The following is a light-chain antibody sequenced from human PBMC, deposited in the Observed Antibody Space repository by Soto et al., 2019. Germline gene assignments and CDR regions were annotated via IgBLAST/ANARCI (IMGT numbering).Light chain of an antibody. V-gene: IGKV3-20*01. Sequence: EIVLTQSPGTLSLSPGERATLSCRASQSVSSSYLAWYQQKPGQAPRLLIYGASSSDTGIPDRFSGSGSGTDFNITISRLEPEDFAVYYCQQYGSSPLTFGPGTKVDIK. CDR2: GAS. J-gene: IGKJ3*01. CDR1: QSVSSSY. CDR3: QQYGSSPLT.